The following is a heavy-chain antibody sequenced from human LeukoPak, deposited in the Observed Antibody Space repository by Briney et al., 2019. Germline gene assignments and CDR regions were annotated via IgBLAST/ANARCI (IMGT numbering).Heavy chain of an antibody. V-gene: IGHV3-48*04. CDR3: ARGDNWNSYYYYMDV. D-gene: IGHD1-7*01. Sequence: PGGSLRLSCAASGFTFNSYSMNWVRQAPGKGLEWVSYISSSGSSIYYADSVKGRFSISRDNAENLLNLQMNSLRAEDTAVYYCARGDNWNSYYYYMDVWGKGTTVTVFS. CDR1: GFTFNSYS. J-gene: IGHJ6*03. CDR2: ISSSGSSI.